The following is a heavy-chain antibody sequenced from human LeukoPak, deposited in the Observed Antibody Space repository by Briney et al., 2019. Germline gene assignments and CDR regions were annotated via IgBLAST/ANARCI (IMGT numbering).Heavy chain of an antibody. Sequence: GALVKVSCKASGYTFTGYYMHWVRQAPGQGLEWMGWINPNSGGTNYAQKFQGRVTMTRDTSISTAYMELSRLRSDDTAVYYCAREGTMKGYCSSTSCLRYFDYWGQGTLVTVSS. CDR3: AREGTMKGYCSSTSCLRYFDY. V-gene: IGHV1-2*02. J-gene: IGHJ4*02. D-gene: IGHD2-2*01. CDR2: INPNSGGT. CDR1: GYTFTGYY.